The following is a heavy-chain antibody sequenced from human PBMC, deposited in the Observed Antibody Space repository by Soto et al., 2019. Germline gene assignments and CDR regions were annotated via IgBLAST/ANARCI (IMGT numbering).Heavy chain of an antibody. Sequence: SETLSLTCTVSGGSISSYYWIWIRQPPGKGLEWIGYIYYSGSTNYNPSLKSRVTISVDTSKNQFSLKLSSVTAADTAVYYCARDADYGDYEYMDVWGKGTTVTVSS. V-gene: IGHV4-59*08. CDR3: ARDADYGDYEYMDV. CDR1: GGSISSYY. CDR2: IYYSGST. J-gene: IGHJ6*03. D-gene: IGHD4-17*01.